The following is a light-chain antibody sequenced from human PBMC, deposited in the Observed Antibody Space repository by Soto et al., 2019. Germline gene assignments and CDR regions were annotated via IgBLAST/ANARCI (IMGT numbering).Light chain of an antibody. J-gene: IGKJ5*01. CDR3: QQYNTHDDIA. CDR1: QGISSY. Sequence: AIRITQKKSSLSASTGDRVTITCRASQGISSYLAWYQQKPGKAPKLPIYAASTLQSGVPSRFSGSGSGTEFTLTISSLQPDDSAIYYCQQYNTHDDIAFGRG. CDR2: AAS. V-gene: IGKV1-8*01.